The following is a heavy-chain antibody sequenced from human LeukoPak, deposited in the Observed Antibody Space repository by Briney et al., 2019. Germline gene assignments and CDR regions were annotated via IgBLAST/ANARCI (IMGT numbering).Heavy chain of an antibody. CDR1: GFTFSSYG. CDR3: AKGRGYSYGTGDY. J-gene: IGHJ4*02. V-gene: IGHV3-33*06. Sequence: PGGSLRLSCAASGFTFSSYGMHWVRQAPGKGLEGVAVIWYDGSNKYYADPVKGRFTISRDNSKNTLYLQMNSLRAEDTAVYYCAKGRGYSYGTGDYWGQGTLVTVSS. CDR2: IWYDGSNK. D-gene: IGHD5-18*01.